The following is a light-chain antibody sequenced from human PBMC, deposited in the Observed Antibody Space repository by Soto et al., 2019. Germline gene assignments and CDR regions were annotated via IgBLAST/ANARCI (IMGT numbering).Light chain of an antibody. V-gene: IGLV1-44*01. Sequence: QSVLTQPPSASGTPGQRVTISCSGSSSNIGSNSVNWYQQLPGTAPKLLIYTNDHRPSGVPDRFSGSKSGTSASLAISGLQSEDEADYYCAAWDDSVNGRVFGGGTKLTVL. CDR2: TND. CDR3: AAWDDSVNGRV. J-gene: IGLJ2*01. CDR1: SSNIGSNS.